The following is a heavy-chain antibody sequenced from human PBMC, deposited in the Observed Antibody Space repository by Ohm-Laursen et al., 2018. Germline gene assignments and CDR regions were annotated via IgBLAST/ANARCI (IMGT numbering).Heavy chain of an antibody. V-gene: IGHV4-39*01. CDR1: GGSISSSSYY. D-gene: IGHD2-21*02. CDR3: ARHAAYCGGDCYSRWFDP. J-gene: IGHJ5*02. Sequence: GTLSLTCPVSGGSISSSSYYWGWIRQPPGKGLEWIGSIYYSGSTYYNPSLKSRVTISVDTSKNHFSLKLSSVTAADTAVYYCARHAAYCGGDCYSRWFDPWGQGTLVTVSS. CDR2: IYYSGST.